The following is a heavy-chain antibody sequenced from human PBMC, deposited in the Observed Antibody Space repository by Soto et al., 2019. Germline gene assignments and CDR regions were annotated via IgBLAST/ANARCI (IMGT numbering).Heavy chain of an antibody. D-gene: IGHD5-18*01. CDR3: ASFRSAYLYTAADYYFDY. J-gene: IGHJ4*02. Sequence: WASVKVSCKASGYTFTSYGISWVRQAPGQGLEWMGWISAYNGNTNYAQKLQGRVTMTTDTSTSTAYMELRSLRSDDTAVYYCASFRSAYLYTAADYYFDYWGQGTLVTVSS. CDR1: GYTFTSYG. CDR2: ISAYNGNT. V-gene: IGHV1-18*04.